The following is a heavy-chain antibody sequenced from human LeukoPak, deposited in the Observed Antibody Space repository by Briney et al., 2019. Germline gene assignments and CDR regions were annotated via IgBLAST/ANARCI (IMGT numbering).Heavy chain of an antibody. CDR3: ARIFYGGNSDWFDP. Sequence: SETLSLTCTVSGGSISSSSYYWGWIRQPPGKGLEWIGSIYYSGSTYYNPSLKSRVTISVDTSKNQFSLKLSSVTAADTAVYYCARIFYGGNSDWFDPWGQGTLVTVSS. V-gene: IGHV4-39*07. CDR1: GGSISSSSYY. J-gene: IGHJ5*02. D-gene: IGHD4-23*01. CDR2: IYYSGST.